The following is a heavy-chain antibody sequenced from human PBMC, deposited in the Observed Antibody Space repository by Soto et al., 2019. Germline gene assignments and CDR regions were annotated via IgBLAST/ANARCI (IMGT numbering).Heavy chain of an antibody. J-gene: IGHJ4*02. CDR3: ERHTNDGYNLDY. D-gene: IGHD5-12*01. V-gene: IGHV4-39*01. CDR1: GGSISSISYY. Sequence: SETLSLTCTVSGGSISSISYYWAWIRQPPGEGLEWIGSISYSGSTYYNPSLKSRVTISLDTSKNQFSLKLSSVTAADTAVYFCERHTNDGYNLDYWGQGTLVTVSS. CDR2: ISYSGST.